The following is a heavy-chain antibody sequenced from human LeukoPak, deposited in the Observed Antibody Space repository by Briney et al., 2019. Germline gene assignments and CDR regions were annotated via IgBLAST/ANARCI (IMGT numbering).Heavy chain of an antibody. Sequence: GGSLRLSCAASGFTFSTYSMNWVRQAPGKGLEWVSSISSGSGYIYYADSVKGRFTISRDNAKNSLYLQMNSLRAEDTAVYYCARDSGSYYAFDYWGQGALVTVSS. J-gene: IGHJ4*02. V-gene: IGHV3-21*01. CDR2: ISSGSGYI. CDR3: ARDSGSYYAFDY. D-gene: IGHD3-10*01. CDR1: GFTFSTYS.